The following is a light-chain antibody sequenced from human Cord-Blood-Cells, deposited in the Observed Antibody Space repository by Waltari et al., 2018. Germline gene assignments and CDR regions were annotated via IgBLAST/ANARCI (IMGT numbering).Light chain of an antibody. CDR3: QQYYSTPRT. Sequence: DIVMTQSPDSLAVSLGERATINCKSSQSVLYSSNNKNYLAWYQQKPGQPPKLLIYWASTRESGGPDRVSGSGSGTDFTLTISSLQAEDVGVYYCQQYYSTPRTFGGGTKVEIK. J-gene: IGKJ4*01. V-gene: IGKV4-1*01. CDR2: WAS. CDR1: QSVLYSSNNKNY.